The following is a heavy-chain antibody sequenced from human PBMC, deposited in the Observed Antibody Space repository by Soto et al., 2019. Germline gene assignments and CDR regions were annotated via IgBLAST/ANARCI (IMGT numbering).Heavy chain of an antibody. CDR1: GFTFSSYC. CDR2: ISYDGSNK. D-gene: IGHD3-22*01. J-gene: IGHJ4*02. V-gene: IGHV3-30*18. Sequence: PRLSCAASGFTFSSYCMHCVRQAPGKGLEWVAVISYDGSNKYYADSVNGRFTISRDNSKKTLYLQMNSLRAEDTAVYYCAKGRSGYYSDSSXWGQGTLVTVSX. CDR3: AKGRSGYYSDSSX.